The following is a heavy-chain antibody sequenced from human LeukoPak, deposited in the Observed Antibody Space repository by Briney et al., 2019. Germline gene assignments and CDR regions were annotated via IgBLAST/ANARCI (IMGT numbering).Heavy chain of an antibody. D-gene: IGHD3-22*01. CDR3: ARDGKRGYYYDSSGYGI. CDR1: GGSISSSSYY. J-gene: IGHJ3*02. V-gene: IGHV4-39*07. Sequence: SETLSLTCTVSGGSISSSSYYWVWIRQPPGKGLEWIGSIYYSGSTYYNPSLKSRVTISVDTSKNQFSLKLSSVTAADTAVYYCARDGKRGYYYDSSGYGIWGQGTMVTVSS. CDR2: IYYSGST.